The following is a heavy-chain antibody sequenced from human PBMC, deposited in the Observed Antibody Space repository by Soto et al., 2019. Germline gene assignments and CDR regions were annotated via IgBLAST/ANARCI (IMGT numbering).Heavy chain of an antibody. CDR1: GGSISSGGYS. CDR3: ARHTILNDDDAFDI. Sequence: SETLSLTCAVSGGSISSGGYSWSWVRQRPGKGLEGIGCIYHSGSTYYNPSLKSRVTISVDRSKNQFSLKLSSVTAADTAVYYCARHTILNDDDAFDICGQGNMLTVS. J-gene: IGHJ3*02. CDR2: IYHSGST. D-gene: IGHD3-3*01. V-gene: IGHV4-30-2*01.